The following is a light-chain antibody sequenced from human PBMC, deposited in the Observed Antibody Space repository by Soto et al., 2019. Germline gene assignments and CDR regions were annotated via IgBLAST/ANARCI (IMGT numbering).Light chain of an antibody. CDR3: SSFTSTNTWV. V-gene: IGLV2-14*01. Sequence: QSALTQPASVSGSPGQSITISCTGTSSDVGGYNSVCWHQQHPGKAPKLMIYEVYNRPSGVSDRFSASKSGNTASLTISGLQADDEADYYCSSFTSTNTWVFGGGTKVTVL. CDR1: SSDVGGYNS. CDR2: EVY. J-gene: IGLJ3*02.